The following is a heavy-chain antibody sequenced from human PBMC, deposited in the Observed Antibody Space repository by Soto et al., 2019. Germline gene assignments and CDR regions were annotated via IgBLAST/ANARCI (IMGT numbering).Heavy chain of an antibody. CDR3: ARAQYSSSWYPFDY. CDR2: IYYDGSNK. J-gene: IGHJ4*02. V-gene: IGHV3-33*01. D-gene: IGHD6-13*01. CDR1: GFTFSSYG. Sequence: QVQLVESGGGVVQPGRSLRLSCAASGFTFSSYGMHWVRQAPGKGLEWVAVIYYDGSNKYYADSVKGRFTISRDNSKNTLYLQMNSLRAEDTALYYCARAQYSSSWYPFDYWGQGTLFTVSS.